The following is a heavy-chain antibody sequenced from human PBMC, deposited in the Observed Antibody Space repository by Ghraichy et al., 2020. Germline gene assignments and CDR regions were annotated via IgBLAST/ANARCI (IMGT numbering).Heavy chain of an antibody. Sequence: GSLRLSCAASGFAFSSFTMNWVRQAPGKGLEWVSYISGRSNSIYYADSVKGRFTVSRDNAENSLFLQMDSLRDEDTAVYYCARVVPRYYYYGLDVWGQGTTVIVSS. V-gene: IGHV3-48*02. CDR1: GFAFSSFT. CDR2: ISGRSNSI. CDR3: ARVVPRYYYYGLDV. D-gene: IGHD4/OR15-4a*01. J-gene: IGHJ6*02.